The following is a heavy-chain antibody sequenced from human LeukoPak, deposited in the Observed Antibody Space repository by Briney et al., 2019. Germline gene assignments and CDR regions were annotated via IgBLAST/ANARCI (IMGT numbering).Heavy chain of an antibody. CDR2: IIPIFGTA. Sequence: SVKVSCKASGGTFSSHAISWVRQAPGQGLEWMGGIIPIFGTANYAQKFQGRVTITADKSTSTAYMELSSLRSEDTAVYYCARGLLWFGELPYYYYGMDVWGKGTTVTVSS. J-gene: IGHJ6*04. CDR3: ARGLLWFGELPYYYYGMDV. D-gene: IGHD3-10*01. CDR1: GGTFSSHA. V-gene: IGHV1-69*06.